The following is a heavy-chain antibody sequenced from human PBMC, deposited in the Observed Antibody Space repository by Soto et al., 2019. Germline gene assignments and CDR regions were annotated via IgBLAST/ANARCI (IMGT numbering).Heavy chain of an antibody. CDR3: ARGAYCGGDCYPGYYGMDV. Sequence: SETLSLTCTVSGGSISSSFYYWGWIRQPPGKGLEWIGYIYYSGSTYYNPSLKSRVTISVDTSKNQFSLKLSSVTAADTAVYYCARGAYCGGDCYPGYYGMDVWGQGTTVTVSS. CDR2: IYYSGST. V-gene: IGHV4-31*03. CDR1: GGSISSSFYY. J-gene: IGHJ6*02. D-gene: IGHD2-21*02.